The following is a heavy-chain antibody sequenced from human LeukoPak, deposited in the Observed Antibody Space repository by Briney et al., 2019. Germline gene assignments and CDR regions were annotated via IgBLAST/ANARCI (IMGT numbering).Heavy chain of an antibody. V-gene: IGHV3-23*01. CDR2: ISGSGGST. J-gene: IGHJ4*02. D-gene: IGHD3-9*01. CDR1: GLTFSSYA. Sequence: GGSLRLSCAASGLTFSSYAMSWVRQAPGKGLEWVSSISGSGGSTYYADSVKGWFTISRDNSKNTLYLQMNSLRAEDTAVYYCAKDRSSYDLLTGYYFDYWGQGTLVTVSS. CDR3: AKDRSSYDLLTGYYFDY.